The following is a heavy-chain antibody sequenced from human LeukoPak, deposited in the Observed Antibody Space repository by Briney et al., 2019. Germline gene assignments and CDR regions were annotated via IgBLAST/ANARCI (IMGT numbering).Heavy chain of an antibody. D-gene: IGHD6-6*01. CDR1: GFTVSSNY. V-gene: IGHV3-53*01. Sequence: GGSLRLSCAASGFTVSSNYMSWVRQAPGKGLEWVSIIYSGGSTFYADSVKGRFTISRDNSKNTLYLQMNSLRAEDTAVYYCARDEKAPRRYFDYWGQGTLVTVSS. J-gene: IGHJ4*02. CDR2: IYSGGST. CDR3: ARDEKAPRRYFDY.